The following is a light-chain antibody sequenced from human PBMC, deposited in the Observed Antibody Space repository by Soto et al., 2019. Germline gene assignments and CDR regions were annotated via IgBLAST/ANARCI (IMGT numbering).Light chain of an antibody. Sequence: QAVVTQPPSASGTPGPRITISCSGSSSNIGSNTVNWYQQLPGTAPKLLIYINDQRPSGVPARFSGSKSGTSASLAISGLQSEDEADYYCAAWDDSLNGQVFGTGTKLTVL. CDR1: SSNIGSNT. J-gene: IGLJ1*01. V-gene: IGLV1-44*01. CDR2: IND. CDR3: AAWDDSLNGQV.